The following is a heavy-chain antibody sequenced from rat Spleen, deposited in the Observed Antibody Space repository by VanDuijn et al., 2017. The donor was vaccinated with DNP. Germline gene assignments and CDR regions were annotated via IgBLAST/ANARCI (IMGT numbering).Heavy chain of an antibody. CDR1: GFIFSNYW. D-gene: IGHD3-8*01. V-gene: IGHV5-31*01. J-gene: IGHJ2*01. Sequence: EVQLVESGGGPVQPGRSLKISCIASGFIFSNYWMTWIRQAPGKGLEWVASITNTGDSTYYSDSVKGQFSISRDNAKSTLYLQVNSLRSEDTATYYCTSNPHIRTAAPFDYWGQGVMVTVSS. CDR3: TSNPHIRTAAPFDY. CDR2: ITNTGDST.